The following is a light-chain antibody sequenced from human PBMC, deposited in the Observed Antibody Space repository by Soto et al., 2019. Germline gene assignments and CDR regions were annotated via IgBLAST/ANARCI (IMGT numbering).Light chain of an antibody. CDR3: QQSYSTLWT. V-gene: IGKV1-39*01. Sequence: DIQMTPSPSSLSASVGDRVTITFRASQSISSYLNWYQQKPGKAPKLLIYAASSLQSGVPSRFSGSGSGTDFTLTISSLQPEDFATYYCQQSYSTLWTFGQGTKADNK. J-gene: IGKJ1*01. CDR1: QSISSY. CDR2: AAS.